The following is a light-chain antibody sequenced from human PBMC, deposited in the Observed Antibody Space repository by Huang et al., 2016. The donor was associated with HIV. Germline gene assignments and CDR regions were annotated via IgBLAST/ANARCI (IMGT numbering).Light chain of an antibody. Sequence: DFQMTQSPSSLSASVGDRVTITCRASQGISSYLNWYQQKPGKAPKLLIYAASSLQSGVPSRFSGSGSGTDFTLTISSLQPEDFATYYCQQSYSTPLTFGGGTKVEIK. J-gene: IGKJ4*01. V-gene: IGKV1-39*01. CDR2: AAS. CDR1: QGISSY. CDR3: QQSYSTPLT.